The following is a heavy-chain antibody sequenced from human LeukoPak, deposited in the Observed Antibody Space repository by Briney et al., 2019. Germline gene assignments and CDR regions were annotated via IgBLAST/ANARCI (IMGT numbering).Heavy chain of an antibody. CDR2: ITSRSTT. Sequence: GGSLRLSCAATGFIFSHYGMNWVRQAPGKGLEWVSGITSRSTTYYADSVKGRFTISRDNSKNMVWLQINSPTAEDTATYYCAKDGNWARFEDWGQGTLVTVSS. D-gene: IGHD7-27*01. J-gene: IGHJ4*02. CDR1: GFIFSHYG. V-gene: IGHV3-23*01. CDR3: AKDGNWARFED.